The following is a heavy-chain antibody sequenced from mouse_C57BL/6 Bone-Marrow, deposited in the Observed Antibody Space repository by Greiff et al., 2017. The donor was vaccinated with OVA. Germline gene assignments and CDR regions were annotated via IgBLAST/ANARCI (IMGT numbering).Heavy chain of an antibody. CDR1: GYTFTSYW. J-gene: IGHJ3*01. CDR2: INPSNGGT. D-gene: IGHD2-5*01. CDR3: TRTSNYEDWFAY. Sequence: VQLQQPGTELVKPGASVKLSCKASGYTFTSYWMHWVKQRPGQGLEWIGNINPSNGGTNYNEKFKSKATLTVDKSSSTAYMQLNILKSEDSAVYYCTRTSNYEDWFAYWGQGTLVTVSA. V-gene: IGHV1-53*01.